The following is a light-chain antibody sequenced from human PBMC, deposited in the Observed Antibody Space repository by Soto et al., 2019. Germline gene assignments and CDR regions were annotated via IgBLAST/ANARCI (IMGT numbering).Light chain of an antibody. CDR1: QSVSGC. Sequence: EIVLTQSPATLSLSPGERATLSCRASQSVSGCLAWYQQKPGQAPRLLIFDASNRATGIPARFSGSGSGTDFTLTISSLEPEDFAIYYCQQRCNWPPVTLGGGTKLDIK. V-gene: IGKV3-11*01. J-gene: IGKJ4*01. CDR2: DAS. CDR3: QQRCNWPPVT.